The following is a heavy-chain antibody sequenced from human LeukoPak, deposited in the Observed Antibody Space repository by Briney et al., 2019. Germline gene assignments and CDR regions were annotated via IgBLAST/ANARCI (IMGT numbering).Heavy chain of an antibody. CDR3: ATNEGYGGKVGSYFDY. CDR1: GYSFTSYW. J-gene: IGHJ4*02. V-gene: IGHV5-51*01. Sequence: GESLKISCKGSGYSFTSYWIGWVRQIPGKGLEWMGIIYPGDSDTRYSPSFQGQVTISADKSISTAYLQWSSLKASDTAMYYCATNEGYGGKVGSYFDYWGQGTLVTVSS. CDR2: IYPGDSDT. D-gene: IGHD4-23*01.